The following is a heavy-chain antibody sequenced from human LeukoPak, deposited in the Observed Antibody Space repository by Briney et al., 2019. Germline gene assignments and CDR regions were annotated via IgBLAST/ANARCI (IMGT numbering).Heavy chain of an antibody. D-gene: IGHD6-13*01. Sequence: PGGSLRLSCAASGFTVSSNYVSWVRQAPGKGLEWVSVIYSGGSTYYADSVKGRFTISRHNSKNTLYLQMNSLRAEDTAVYYCARASSSWSDYYYYGMDVWGQGTTVTVSS. V-gene: IGHV3-53*04. J-gene: IGHJ6*02. CDR1: GFTVSSNY. CDR2: IYSGGST. CDR3: ARASSSWSDYYYYGMDV.